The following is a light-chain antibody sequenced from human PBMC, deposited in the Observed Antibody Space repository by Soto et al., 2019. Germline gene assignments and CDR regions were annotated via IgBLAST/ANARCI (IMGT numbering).Light chain of an antibody. CDR3: QQRSNWRIT. CDR1: QSVSSY. CDR2: DAS. J-gene: IGKJ5*01. Sequence: EIVLTQSPATLSLSPGERCTLSCRASQSVSSYLAWYQQKPGQAPRLLIYDASNRATGIPARFSGSGSGTDFTLTISSLEPEDFAVYYCQQRSNWRITFGQGTRLEIK. V-gene: IGKV3-11*01.